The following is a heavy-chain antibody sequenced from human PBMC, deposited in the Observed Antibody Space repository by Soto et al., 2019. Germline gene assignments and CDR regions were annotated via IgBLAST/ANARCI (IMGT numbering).Heavy chain of an antibody. CDR3: AKDMFSSSSAATFDY. CDR1: GFIFDDYA. V-gene: IGHV3-9*01. D-gene: IGHD6-6*01. J-gene: IGHJ4*02. CDR2: ISWQSGSI. Sequence: EVQLVESGGGLAQPGRSLRLSCAASGFIFDDYAMHWVRQAPGKGLEWVSGISWQSGSIRYADSVKGRFTISRDNDKNSLYLQMNSLRVEDTAVYYCAKDMFSSSSAATFDYWGQGILVTVSS.